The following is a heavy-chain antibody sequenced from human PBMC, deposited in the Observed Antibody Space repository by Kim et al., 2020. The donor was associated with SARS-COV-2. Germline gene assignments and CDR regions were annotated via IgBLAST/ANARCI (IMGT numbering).Heavy chain of an antibody. Sequence: SVKVSCKASGGTFSSYAISWVRQAPGQGLEWMGGIIPIFGTANYAQKFQGRVTITADESTSTAYMELSSLRSEDTAVYYCARRGDYYDSSGSLDYWGQGTLVTVSS. D-gene: IGHD3-22*01. V-gene: IGHV1-69*13. CDR1: GGTFSSYA. J-gene: IGHJ4*02. CDR3: ARRGDYYDSSGSLDY. CDR2: IIPIFGTA.